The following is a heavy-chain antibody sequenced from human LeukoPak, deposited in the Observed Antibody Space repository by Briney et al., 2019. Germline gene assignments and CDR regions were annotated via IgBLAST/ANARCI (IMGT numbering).Heavy chain of an antibody. V-gene: IGHV3-53*01. D-gene: IGHD3-3*01. CDR3: ARDRNDFWSGYSHFDY. J-gene: IGHJ4*02. CDR2: IYSGGST. Sequence: PGGSLRLSCAASGFTVSSNYMSWVRQAPGKGLEWVSVIYSGGSTYYADSVKGRFTISRDNSKNTLYLQMNSLRAEDTAVYYCARDRNDFWSGYSHFDYWGQGTLVTVSS. CDR1: GFTVSSNY.